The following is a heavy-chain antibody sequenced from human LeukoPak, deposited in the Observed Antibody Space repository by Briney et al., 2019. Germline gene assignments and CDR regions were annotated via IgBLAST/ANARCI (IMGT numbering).Heavy chain of an antibody. CDR1: GFTFDDYA. CDR3: AKGQGRHYYYYGMDV. CDR2: ISWNSGSI. D-gene: IGHD3-10*01. J-gene: IGHJ6*02. V-gene: IGHV3-9*01. Sequence: GGSLRLSCAASGFTFDDYAMHWVRQAPGKGLEWVSGISWNSGSIGYADSVKGRFTISRDNAKNSLYLQMNSLRAEDTALYYCAKGQGRHYYYYGMDVWGQRTTVTVSS.